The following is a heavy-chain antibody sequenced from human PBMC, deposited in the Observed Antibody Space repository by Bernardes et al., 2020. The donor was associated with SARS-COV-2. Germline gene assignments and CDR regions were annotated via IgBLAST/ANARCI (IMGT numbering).Heavy chain of an antibody. D-gene: IGHD3-9*01. Sequence: GGSLRLSCAASGFTFSSYWMSWVRQAPGKGLEWVANIKGDGSQISSVDSVRGRFTISRDNTRTSVFLQMESLRAEDTAVYYCARDVGGTDWRFGFDVWGPGTTVHVSS. CDR1: GFTFSSYW. CDR2: IKGDGSQI. CDR3: ARDVGGTDWRFGFDV. J-gene: IGHJ3*01. V-gene: IGHV3-7*01.